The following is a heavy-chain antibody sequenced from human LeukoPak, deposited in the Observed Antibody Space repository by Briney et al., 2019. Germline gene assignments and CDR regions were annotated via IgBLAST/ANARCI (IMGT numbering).Heavy chain of an antibody. D-gene: IGHD6-13*01. CDR3: ARAQPLTAPAGTFANG. V-gene: IGHV1-2*02. CDR2: INPNSGGT. J-gene: IGHJ4*02. Sequence: GASVKVSFKSSGYTFTGYFLHWVRRAPGQGFEWMGWINPNSGGTYYTQRFQGRVTMTRDTSISTAYMELSSLRSDATAVYSCARAQPLTAPAGTFANGWGQGTLVTVSS. CDR1: GYTFTGYF.